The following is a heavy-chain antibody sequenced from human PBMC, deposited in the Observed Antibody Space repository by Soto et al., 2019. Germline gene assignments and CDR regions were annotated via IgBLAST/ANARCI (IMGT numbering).Heavy chain of an antibody. Sequence: QVQLVQSGAEVKKPGSSVKVSCKASGGTFSSYTINWVRQAPGHGLEWMGRIIPILGMSTYAQKFQGRVTIIADKSTSTAYMQLSSLTSEDTAIHYCARSYGSGSRPFDYWGQGTLVTVSS. V-gene: IGHV1-69*02. D-gene: IGHD3-10*01. J-gene: IGHJ4*02. CDR1: GGTFSSYT. CDR3: ARSYGSGSRPFDY. CDR2: IIPILGMS.